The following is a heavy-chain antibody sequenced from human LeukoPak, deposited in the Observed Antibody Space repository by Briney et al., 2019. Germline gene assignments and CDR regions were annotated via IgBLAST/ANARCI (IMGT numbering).Heavy chain of an antibody. CDR3: ARVLRDYSSGWSGVDYYYGLDV. Sequence: PSESLSLTCTVSGDSISSYYWSWIRQPAGKGLEWIGRVYSSGSVNYSPSLKSRVTMSVDKSNKQFSLSLRPVTAADTAVYYCARVLRDYSSGWSGVDYYYGLDVWGQGTAVAVSS. V-gene: IGHV4-4*07. J-gene: IGHJ6*02. D-gene: IGHD6-19*01. CDR2: VYSSGSV. CDR1: GDSISSYY.